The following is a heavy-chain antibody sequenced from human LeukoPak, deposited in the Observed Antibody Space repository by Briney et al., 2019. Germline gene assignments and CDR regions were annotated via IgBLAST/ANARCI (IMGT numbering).Heavy chain of an antibody. CDR1: GGTFSSYA. Sequence: SVKVSCKASGGTFSSYAISWVRQAPGQGLEWMGGIIPIFGTANYAQKFQGRVTITADESTSTAYMELSSLRSDDTAVYYCARDSDFWSGHPFDYWGQGTLVTVSS. CDR3: ARDSDFWSGHPFDY. J-gene: IGHJ4*02. CDR2: IIPIFGTA. D-gene: IGHD3-3*01. V-gene: IGHV1-69*13.